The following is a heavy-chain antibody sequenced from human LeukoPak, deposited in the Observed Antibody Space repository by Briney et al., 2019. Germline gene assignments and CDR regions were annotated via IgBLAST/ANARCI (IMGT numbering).Heavy chain of an antibody. V-gene: IGHV3-30*18. J-gene: IGHJ4*02. Sequence: GGSLRLSCAASGFTFSSYGMHWVRQAPGKGLEWVAVISYDGSNKYYADSVKGRFTISRDNSKNTLYLQMNSLRAEDTAVYYCAKVKDGGVDYWGQGTLVTVSS. CDR1: GFTFSSYG. CDR2: ISYDGSNK. CDR3: AKVKDGGVDY. D-gene: IGHD3-16*01.